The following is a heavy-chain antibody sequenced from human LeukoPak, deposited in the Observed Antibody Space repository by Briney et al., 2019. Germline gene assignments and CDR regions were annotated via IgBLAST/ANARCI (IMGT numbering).Heavy chain of an antibody. CDR1: GFTFSSYS. J-gene: IGHJ5*02. V-gene: IGHV3-21*04. Sequence: PGGSLRLSCAASGFTFSSYSMNWVRQAPGKGLERVSSISSSSSYIYYADSVKGRFTISRDNSKNTLYLQMNSLRAEDTAVYYCAKDPLAWYYDSSGRNWFDPWGQGTLVTVSS. D-gene: IGHD3-22*01. CDR2: ISSSSSYI. CDR3: AKDPLAWYYDSSGRNWFDP.